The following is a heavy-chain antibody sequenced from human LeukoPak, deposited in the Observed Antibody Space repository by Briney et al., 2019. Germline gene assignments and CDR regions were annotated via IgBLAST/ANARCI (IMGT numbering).Heavy chain of an antibody. CDR2: IYYSGST. J-gene: IGHJ3*02. CDR3: ARLRPVAGYDAFDI. CDR1: GGSISSYY. D-gene: IGHD6-19*01. V-gene: IGHV4-59*08. Sequence: SETLSLTCSVSGGSISSYYWSWIRQPPGKGLEWRGYIYYSGSTNYNPSLKSRVTMSVDTSKNQFSLKLTSVTAADTAVYYCARLRPVAGYDAFDIWGHGTMVTVSS.